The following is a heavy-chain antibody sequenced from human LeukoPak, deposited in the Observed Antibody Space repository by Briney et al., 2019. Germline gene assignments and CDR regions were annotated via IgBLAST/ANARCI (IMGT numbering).Heavy chain of an antibody. D-gene: IGHD6-19*01. Sequence: GGSLRLSCAASGFTFSNYWMSWVRQAPGKGLEWVANIKQDGSEKYYVDSVKGRFTISRDNAKNSLYLQMNSLRAEDTAVYYCARESGSSGWTHIDYWGQGTLVTVSS. V-gene: IGHV3-7*01. CDR1: GFTFSNYW. CDR3: ARESGSSGWTHIDY. CDR2: IKQDGSEK. J-gene: IGHJ4*02.